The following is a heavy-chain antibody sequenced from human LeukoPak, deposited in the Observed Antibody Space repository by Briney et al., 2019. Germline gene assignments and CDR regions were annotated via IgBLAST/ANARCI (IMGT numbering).Heavy chain of an antibody. CDR2: ISSSGSTI. Sequence: GGSLRLSCAASGFTFSSYEMNWVREAPGEGLGWVSYISSSGSTIYYADSVKGRFTISRDNANNSLYLQMNSLRAQDTAVYYCARRYCSGGSCYIRYFDYWGQGTLVTVPS. J-gene: IGHJ4*02. V-gene: IGHV3-48*03. D-gene: IGHD2-15*01. CDR3: ARRYCSGGSCYIRYFDY. CDR1: GFTFSSYE.